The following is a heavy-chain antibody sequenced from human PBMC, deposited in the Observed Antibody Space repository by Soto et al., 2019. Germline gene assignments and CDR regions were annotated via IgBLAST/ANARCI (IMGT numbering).Heavy chain of an antibody. CDR3: AREGARWLQFDYYYGMDV. V-gene: IGHV3-48*03. Sequence: XGSLTLTCAASGFTFSSYEMNWVRKAPGKGLEWVSYIISSGSTIYYADSVKGRFTISRDNAKNSLYLQMNSLRAEDTAVYYCAREGARWLQFDYYYGMDVWGQGTTVTVSS. CDR1: GFTFSSYE. CDR2: IISSGSTI. J-gene: IGHJ6*02. D-gene: IGHD5-12*01.